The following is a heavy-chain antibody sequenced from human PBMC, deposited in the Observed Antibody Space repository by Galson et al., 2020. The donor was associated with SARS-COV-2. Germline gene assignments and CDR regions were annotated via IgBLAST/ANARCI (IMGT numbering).Heavy chain of an antibody. D-gene: IGHD1-26*01. V-gene: IGHV1-18*04. J-gene: IGHJ6*02. CDR1: GYTFSSYG. Sequence: ASVKVSCQASGYTFSSYGMSWVRQAPGQGLEWMGWISAYNGNTKSAQKVQGRVTMTTDTSTSTAYMELRSLRSDDTAVYYCARDVLYSDFYYGMDVWGQGTTVTVSS. CDR3: ARDVLYSDFYYGMDV. CDR2: ISAYNGNT.